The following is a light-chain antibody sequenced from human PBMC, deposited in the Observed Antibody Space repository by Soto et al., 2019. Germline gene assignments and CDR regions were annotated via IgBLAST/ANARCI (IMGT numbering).Light chain of an antibody. CDR3: SSYTTSSTLI. CDR2: DVT. J-gene: IGLJ2*01. Sequence: QSALTQPASVSGSPGQSITISCTGTSSDVGRYKLVSWYQQHPGKAPKLMIYDVTNRPSGVSNRFSGSKSGNTASLTISGLQAEVEADYYCSSYTTSSTLIFGGGTKLTVL. CDR1: SSDVGRYKL. V-gene: IGLV2-14*03.